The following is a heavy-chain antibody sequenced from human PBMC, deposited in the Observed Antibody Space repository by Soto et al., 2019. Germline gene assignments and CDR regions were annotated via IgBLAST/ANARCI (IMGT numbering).Heavy chain of an antibody. J-gene: IGHJ4*02. CDR2: IYYTGST. V-gene: IGHV4-39*01. Sequence: SETLSLTCTVSGGSISSTTDYWGWIRQPPGKGLEWIGSIYYTGSTHYNPALKSRVTISVDTSKNQFSLKLSSVTAADTAVYYCARHPTIAELMVYATHYFDHWGQGTLVTVSS. CDR3: ARHPTIAELMVYATHYFDH. CDR1: GGSISSTTDY. D-gene: IGHD2-8*01.